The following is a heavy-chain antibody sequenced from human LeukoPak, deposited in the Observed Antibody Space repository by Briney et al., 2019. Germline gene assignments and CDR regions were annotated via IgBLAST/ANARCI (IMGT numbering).Heavy chain of an antibody. Sequence: PGGSLRLSCAGSEFTVSSNYTNWVRQAPGKGLEWVSVIYSGGSTYYADSVKGRFTISRDNSKNTLYLQMNSLRAEDTAVYYCARGDYGDYCFHYWGQGTLVTVSS. CDR3: ARGDYGDYCFHY. CDR1: EFTVSSNY. V-gene: IGHV3-66*01. D-gene: IGHD4-17*01. J-gene: IGHJ4*02. CDR2: IYSGGST.